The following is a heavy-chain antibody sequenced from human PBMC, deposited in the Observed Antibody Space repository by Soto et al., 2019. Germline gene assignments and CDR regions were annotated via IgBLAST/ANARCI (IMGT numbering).Heavy chain of an antibody. V-gene: IGHV4-59*11. J-gene: IGHJ4*02. CDR1: GGSISNHY. Sequence: QVQLQESGPGLVKPSETLSLTCTVSGGSISNHYWNWIRQPPGRGLEWIGNILYSGSTNYNPSLKSRVTISVDTSRNQFSLKLSSVTAADTAVYYCAGDTYGLDYWGKGTLVSGSS. CDR3: AGDTYGLDY. D-gene: IGHD3-10*01. CDR2: ILYSGST.